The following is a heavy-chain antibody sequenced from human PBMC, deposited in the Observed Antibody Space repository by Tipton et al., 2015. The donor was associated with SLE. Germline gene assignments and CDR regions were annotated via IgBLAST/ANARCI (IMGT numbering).Heavy chain of an antibody. D-gene: IGHD5-24*01. CDR2: IYHSGST. J-gene: IGHJ4*02. CDR1: GYSISSGFY. V-gene: IGHV4-38-2*02. Sequence: TLSLTCTVSGYSISSGFYWGWIRQPPGKGLVWIGNIYHSGSTFYNLSLKSRVTISVDTSKNQFSLKLSSVTAADTAVYCCARGDGYNFDYWGQGTLVTVSS. CDR3: ARGDGYNFDY.